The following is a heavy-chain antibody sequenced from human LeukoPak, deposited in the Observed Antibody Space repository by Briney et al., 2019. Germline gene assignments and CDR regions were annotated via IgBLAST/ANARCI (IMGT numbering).Heavy chain of an antibody. D-gene: IGHD2-21*02. Sequence: PSETLSLTCTVSGGSISSSSYYWGWIRQPPGKGLEWIGSIYYSGSTYYSPSLKSRVTISVDTSKNQFSLKLSSVTAADTAVYYCARVSCGGDCYLDYWGQGTLVTVSS. J-gene: IGHJ4*02. V-gene: IGHV4-39*07. CDR3: ARVSCGGDCYLDY. CDR1: GGSISSSSYY. CDR2: IYYSGST.